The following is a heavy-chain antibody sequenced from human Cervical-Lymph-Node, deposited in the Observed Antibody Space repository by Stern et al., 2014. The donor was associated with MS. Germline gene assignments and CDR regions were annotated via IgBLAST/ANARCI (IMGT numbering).Heavy chain of an antibody. Sequence: VQLEESGADVKKPGASLKVSCKASGYTFTDYYMQWVRQAPGQGLEWMGWIHPNSGDTNDARKFQGRVTLTRDTSISTAYLELSRLTYDDTAVYYCARGLATALIADFWGQGTLVTVS. CDR2: IHPNSGDT. CDR1: GYTFTDYY. V-gene: IGHV1-2*02. D-gene: IGHD2-21*01. J-gene: IGHJ4*02. CDR3: ARGLATALIADF.